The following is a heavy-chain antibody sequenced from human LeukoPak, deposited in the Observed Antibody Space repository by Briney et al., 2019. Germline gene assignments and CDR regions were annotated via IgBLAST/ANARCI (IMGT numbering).Heavy chain of an antibody. V-gene: IGHV1-2*06. Sequence: VASVKVSCKASGYTFTGYYMHWVRQAPGQGLEWMGRINPNSGGTNYAQKFQGRVTMTRDTSISTAYMELSRLRSDDTAVYYCASFTTMVRGVTDYWGQGTLVTVSS. CDR2: INPNSGGT. D-gene: IGHD3-10*01. J-gene: IGHJ4*02. CDR1: GYTFTGYY. CDR3: ASFTTMVRGVTDY.